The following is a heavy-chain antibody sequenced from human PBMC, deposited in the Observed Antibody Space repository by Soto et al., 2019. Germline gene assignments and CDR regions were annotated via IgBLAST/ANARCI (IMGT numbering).Heavy chain of an antibody. CDR1: GFTFSSYS. CDR3: AREIAAAGTGTSDY. Sequence: GGSLRLSCAASGFTFSSYSMNWVRQAPGKGLEWVSSISSSSSYIYYADSVKGRFTISRDNAKNSLYLQMNSLRAEDTAVYYCAREIAAAGTGTSDYWGQGTRVTVSS. V-gene: IGHV3-21*01. CDR2: ISSSSSYI. J-gene: IGHJ4*02. D-gene: IGHD6-13*01.